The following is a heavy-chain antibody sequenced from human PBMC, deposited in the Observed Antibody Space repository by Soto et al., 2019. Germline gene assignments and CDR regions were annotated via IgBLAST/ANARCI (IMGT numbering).Heavy chain of an antibody. D-gene: IGHD3-22*01. CDR2: INAGNGNT. V-gene: IGHV1-3*01. CDR3: ARAPYYDTTYYYYYGMDV. J-gene: IGHJ6*02. CDR1: GYTFTSYA. Sequence: QVQLVQSGAEVKKPGASVKVSCKASGYTFTSYAMHWVRQAPGHRLEWMGWINAGNGNTKYSQKFQGRVTITRDTSASTAYMELSSLRSEDTAVYYCARAPYYDTTYYYYYGMDVWGQGTTVTVSS.